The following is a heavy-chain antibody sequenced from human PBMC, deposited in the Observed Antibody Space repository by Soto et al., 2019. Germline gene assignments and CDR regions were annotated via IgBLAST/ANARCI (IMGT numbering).Heavy chain of an antibody. CDR2: IYPGDSDT. Sequence: GESLNISGNGSGYSLTSYCIGWVRQMPGKGLEWMGIIYPGDSDTRYSPSFQGQVTISADKSISTAYLQWSSLKASDTAMYYCARGGPTNGINWFDPWGQGTLVNVSS. V-gene: IGHV5-51*01. CDR1: GYSLTSYC. J-gene: IGHJ5*02. D-gene: IGHD2-8*01. CDR3: ARGGPTNGINWFDP.